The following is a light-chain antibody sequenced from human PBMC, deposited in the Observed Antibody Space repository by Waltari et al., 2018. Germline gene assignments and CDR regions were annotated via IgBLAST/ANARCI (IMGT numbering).Light chain of an antibody. V-gene: IGKV1-9*01. J-gene: IGKJ1*01. CDR3: QQLSDYPRT. Sequence: DIQLTQSPSFLSASVGDRVTITCRASQGINNFLAWYQQRPGKAPKFLLYAASPLQSGLPSRFSGSGSGTEFTLTVSSLQPEDFATYYCQQLSDYPRTFGQGTKVEIK. CDR2: AAS. CDR1: QGINNF.